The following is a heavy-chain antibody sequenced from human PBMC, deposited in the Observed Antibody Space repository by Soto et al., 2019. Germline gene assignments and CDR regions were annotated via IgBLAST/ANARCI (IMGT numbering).Heavy chain of an antibody. Sequence: QVQLVESGGGVVQPGRSLRLSCAASGFTVSSYAMHWVRQAPGKGLEWVAVISYDGSNKYYADSVKGRFTISRDNSKNTLYLQMNSLRAEDTAVYYCARDGLGYCRGGSCYYGYFDHWGPGTLVTVSS. J-gene: IGHJ4*02. CDR3: ARDGLGYCRGGSCYYGYFDH. CDR1: GFTVSSYA. CDR2: ISYDGSNK. V-gene: IGHV3-30-3*01. D-gene: IGHD2-15*01.